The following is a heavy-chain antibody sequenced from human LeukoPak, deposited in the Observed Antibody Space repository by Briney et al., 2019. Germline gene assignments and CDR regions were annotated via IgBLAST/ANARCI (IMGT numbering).Heavy chain of an antibody. CDR2: IYYSGSN. D-gene: IGHD6-25*01. CDR1: GGSISSSSYY. V-gene: IGHV4-39*01. CDR3: ARHSIAPGLFDY. J-gene: IGHJ4*02. Sequence: PSETLSLTCTVSGGSISSSSYYWGWIRQPPGKGLEWIRSIYYSGSNYYNLYLQSRVTISVDTYNLQLQMKLRSVNDADTAVYSCARHSIAPGLFDYWGKRTIVTASS.